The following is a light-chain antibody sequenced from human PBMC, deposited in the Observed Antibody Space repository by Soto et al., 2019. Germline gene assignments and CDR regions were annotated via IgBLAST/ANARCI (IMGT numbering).Light chain of an antibody. Sequence: DIQMTQSPSSLSASVGDRVTITCRASQSISSYLNWYQQKPGKAPKLLIYAASSLQSGVPSRFSRSRSGTDVTLTISSLQPEDVAIYYCQQSYSTLTFGGGTKLEIK. V-gene: IGKV1-39*01. J-gene: IGKJ4*01. CDR1: QSISSY. CDR2: AAS. CDR3: QQSYSTLT.